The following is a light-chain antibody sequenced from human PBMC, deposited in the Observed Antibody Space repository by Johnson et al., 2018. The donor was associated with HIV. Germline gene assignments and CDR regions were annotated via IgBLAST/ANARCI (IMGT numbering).Light chain of an antibody. V-gene: IGLV1-51*02. CDR2: ENN. J-gene: IGLJ1*01. Sequence: QSVLTQPPSVSAAPGQKVTISCSGSSSNIGNNYVSWYQQLPGTAPKLLIYENNKRPSGIPDRFSGSKSGTSATLGITGLQTGDEADYSCGTWDSSLGAYVCGTGTKVTVL. CDR1: SSNIGNNY. CDR3: GTWDSSLGAYV.